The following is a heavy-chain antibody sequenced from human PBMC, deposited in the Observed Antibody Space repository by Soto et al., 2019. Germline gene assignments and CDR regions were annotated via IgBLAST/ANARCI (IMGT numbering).Heavy chain of an antibody. Sequence: PSETLSLTCTVSGGSISSYYWSWIRQPPGKGLEWIGYIYYSGSTNYNPSLKSRVTISVDTSKNQFSLKLSSVTAADTAVYYCARGVVVAATPMDVWGKGTTVTLSS. J-gene: IGHJ6*03. CDR2: IYYSGST. CDR1: GGSISSYY. CDR3: ARGVVVAATPMDV. V-gene: IGHV4-59*01. D-gene: IGHD2-15*01.